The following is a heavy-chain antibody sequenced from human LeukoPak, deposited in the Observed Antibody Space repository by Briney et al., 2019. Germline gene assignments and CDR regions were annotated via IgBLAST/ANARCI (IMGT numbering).Heavy chain of an antibody. CDR3: ARVCGDYVNYYYYMDV. V-gene: IGHV4-59*12. J-gene: IGHJ6*03. CDR2: ILYGGST. Sequence: SETLSLTCTVSGGSISSYYWSWIRQPPGKGLEWIGNILYGGSTNFNPSLKSRVTISVDTSMNHFSLKLSSVTAADTAVYYCARVCGDYVNYYYYMDVWGKGTTVTVSS. D-gene: IGHD4-17*01. CDR1: GGSISSYY.